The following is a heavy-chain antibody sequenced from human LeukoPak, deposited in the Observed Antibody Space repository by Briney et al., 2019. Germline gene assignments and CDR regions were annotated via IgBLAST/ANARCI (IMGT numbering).Heavy chain of an antibody. D-gene: IGHD3-10*01. V-gene: IGHV3-66*01. CDR2: IYSGGST. CDR1: GFTVSSNY. J-gene: IGHJ4*02. Sequence: GGSLRLSCAASGFTVSSNYMSWVRQAPGKGLEWVSVIYSGGSTYYADSVKGRFNISRDNSKNTLYLQMNSLRAEDTAVYYCARIYGSGSYYLGYWGQGTLVTVSS. CDR3: ARIYGSGSYYLGY.